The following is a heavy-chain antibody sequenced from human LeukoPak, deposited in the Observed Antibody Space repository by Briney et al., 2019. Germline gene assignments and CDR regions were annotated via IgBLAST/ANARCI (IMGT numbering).Heavy chain of an antibody. D-gene: IGHD2-15*01. CDR3: SRGTVLVAAGGYYFDY. CDR2: IRSKAYGGTT. V-gene: IGHV3-49*04. CDR1: GFSFGDYA. Sequence: DPGGSLRLSCTASGFSFGDYAMSWVRQAPGKGLEWVGFIRSKAYGGTTEYAASVKGRFTISRADSKSIAYLQMNSLKTEDTAVYYCSRGTVLVAAGGYYFDYWGQGTLVTVSS. J-gene: IGHJ4*02.